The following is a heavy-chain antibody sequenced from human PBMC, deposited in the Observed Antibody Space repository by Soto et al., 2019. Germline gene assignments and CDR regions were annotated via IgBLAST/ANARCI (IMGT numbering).Heavy chain of an antibody. D-gene: IGHD3-3*01. CDR3: AKDQRSYYDFWSGYSTAYFDY. CDR1: GLTFSSYA. V-gene: IGHV3-23*01. J-gene: IGHJ4*02. CDR2: ISGSGGST. Sequence: PGGSLRLSCAASGLTFSSYAMSWVRQAPGKGLEWVSAISGSGGSTYYADSVKGRFTISRDNSKNTLYLQMNSLRAEDTAVYYCAKDQRSYYDFWSGYSTAYFDYWGQGTLVTVSS.